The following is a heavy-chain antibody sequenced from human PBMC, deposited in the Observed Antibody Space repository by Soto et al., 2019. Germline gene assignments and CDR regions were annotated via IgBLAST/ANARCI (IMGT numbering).Heavy chain of an antibody. D-gene: IGHD1-26*01. V-gene: IGHV3-13*05. CDR2: IGTAGDP. CDR3: ARGYPLGSYGYFDY. CDR1: GFTFSNYD. J-gene: IGHJ4*02. Sequence: LRLSCAASGFTFSNYDMHWVRQATGEGLEWVSSIGTAGDPYYPGSVKGRFTISRENAKNSLYLQLSSLRAGDTAVYYCARGYPLGSYGYFDYWGQGPLVPVSP.